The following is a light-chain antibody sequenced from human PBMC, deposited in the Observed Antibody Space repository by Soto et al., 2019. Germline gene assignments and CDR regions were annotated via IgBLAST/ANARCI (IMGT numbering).Light chain of an antibody. CDR1: QVINSF. J-gene: IGKJ4*01. V-gene: IGKV1-13*02. CDR2: AAS. CDR3: QQTDSYPST. Sequence: AIQLTQPPSSLSASVGDRVTITCRASQVINSFLAWYQQKPGKAPKLLIYAASSLQTGVPSRFSGSGSATDFTLTINSLQPEDFATYYCQQTDSYPSTFGGGTKVDIK.